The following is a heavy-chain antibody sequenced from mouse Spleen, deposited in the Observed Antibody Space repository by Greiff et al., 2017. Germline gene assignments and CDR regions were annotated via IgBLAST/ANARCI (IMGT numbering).Heavy chain of an antibody. D-gene: IGHD2-1*01. CDR3: AREGGNYGEGYYFDY. J-gene: IGHJ2*01. CDR2: ISSGGSYT. V-gene: IGHV5-9-3*01. Sequence: DVQLVESGGGLVKPGGSLKLSCAASGFTFSSYAMSWVRQTPEKRLEWVATISSGGSYTYYPDSVKGRFTISRDNAKNTLYLQMSSLRSEDTAMYYCAREGGNYGEGYYFDYWGQGTTLTVSS. CDR1: GFTFSSYA.